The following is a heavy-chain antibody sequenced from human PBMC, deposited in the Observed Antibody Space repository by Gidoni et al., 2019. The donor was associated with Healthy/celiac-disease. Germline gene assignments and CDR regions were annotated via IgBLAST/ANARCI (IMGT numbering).Heavy chain of an antibody. CDR2: ISYDGSNK. CDR1: GFTFSSYA. D-gene: IGHD3-22*01. Sequence: QVQLVESGGGVVQPGRSRRLSCAASGFTFSSYAMHWVRQAPGKGLGWVAVISYDGSNKYYADSVKGRFTISRDNSKNTLYLQMNSLRAEDTAVYYCARDQAYYYDSSGYYYYYYGMDVWGQGTTVTVSS. J-gene: IGHJ6*02. CDR3: ARDQAYYYDSSGYYYYYYGMDV. V-gene: IGHV3-30-3*01.